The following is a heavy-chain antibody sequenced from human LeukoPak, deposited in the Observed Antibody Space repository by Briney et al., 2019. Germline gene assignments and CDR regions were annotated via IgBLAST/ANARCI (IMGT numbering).Heavy chain of an antibody. CDR2: ISAYNGNT. D-gene: IGHD3-22*01. Sequence: ASVKVSCKASGYTFTSYGISWVRQAPGQGLEWMGWISAYNGNTNYAQKLQGRVTMTTDTSTSTAYMELRSLRSDDTAVYYCARDGTYYYDSSGYPFDYWGQGTLVTVSP. V-gene: IGHV1-18*01. CDR1: GYTFTSYG. J-gene: IGHJ4*02. CDR3: ARDGTYYYDSSGYPFDY.